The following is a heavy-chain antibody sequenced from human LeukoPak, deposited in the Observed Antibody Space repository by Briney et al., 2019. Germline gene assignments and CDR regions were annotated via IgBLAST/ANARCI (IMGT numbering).Heavy chain of an antibody. CDR2: ICSRSETI. V-gene: IGHV3-48*01. CDR1: GFTFSSYS. D-gene: IGHD7-27*01. J-gene: IGHJ4*02. Sequence: GGSLRLSCAASGFTFSSYSMNWVRQAPGKGLEWVSYICSRSETIYYADSVKGRFTVSRGNAKNSLYLQMSSLRAEDTALYYCARESITGDRDFDYWGRGTLVTVSS. CDR3: ARESITGDRDFDY.